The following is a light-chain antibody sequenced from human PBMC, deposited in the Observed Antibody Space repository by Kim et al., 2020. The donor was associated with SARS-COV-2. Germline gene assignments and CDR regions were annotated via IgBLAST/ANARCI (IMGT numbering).Light chain of an antibody. CDR3: ATWDDRLKGVV. V-gene: IGLV1-44*01. CDR2: RND. Sequence: GQRVTMSCTGSSANIGGNTVTWYQQLPGTAPKVVISRNDERPSGLSDRFSGSKSGTSASLAISGLQSEDEADYYCATWDDRLKGVVFGGGTQLTVL. CDR1: SANIGGNT. J-gene: IGLJ3*02.